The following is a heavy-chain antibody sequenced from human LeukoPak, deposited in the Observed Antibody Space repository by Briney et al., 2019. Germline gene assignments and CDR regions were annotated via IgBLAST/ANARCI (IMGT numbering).Heavy chain of an antibody. Sequence: GGSLRLSCAASGFTFSSYAMHWVRQAPGKGLEWVAVISYDGSNKYYADSVKGRFTISRDNSKNTLYLQMNSLMAEDTAVYYCARDLDGDYAYYYYGMDVWGQGTTVTVSS. J-gene: IGHJ6*02. D-gene: IGHD4-17*01. CDR2: ISYDGSNK. V-gene: IGHV3-30-3*01. CDR3: ARDLDGDYAYYYYGMDV. CDR1: GFTFSSYA.